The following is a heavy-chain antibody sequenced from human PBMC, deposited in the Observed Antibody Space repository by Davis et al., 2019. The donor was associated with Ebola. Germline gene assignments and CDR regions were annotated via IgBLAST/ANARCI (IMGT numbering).Heavy chain of an antibody. J-gene: IGHJ4*02. CDR3: VRQWFGETD. CDR1: GFTFTDYY. D-gene: IGHD3-10*01. Sequence: GGSLRLSCAASGFTFTDYYMSWIRQAPGKGLEWVSYMSGDSLYTNYAESVRGRFTISRDNAKNSLYLQMNSLRDEDTAVYYCVRQWFGETDWGQGTLVTVSS. V-gene: IGHV3-11*06. CDR2: MSGDSLYT.